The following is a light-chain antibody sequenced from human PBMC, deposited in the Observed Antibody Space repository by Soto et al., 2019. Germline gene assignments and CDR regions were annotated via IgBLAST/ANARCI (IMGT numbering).Light chain of an antibody. V-gene: IGKV1-5*01. CDR2: HVS. CDR3: HSRA. Sequence: DIQISQSPSTLPASVEDRFTITCRASQSISNWLAWYQQKPGTAPKLLIYHVSTLESGVPSRFSGSGSETEFTLTISRLQPDDFATYFCHSRAFGQGTKVDI. J-gene: IGKJ1*01. CDR1: QSISNW.